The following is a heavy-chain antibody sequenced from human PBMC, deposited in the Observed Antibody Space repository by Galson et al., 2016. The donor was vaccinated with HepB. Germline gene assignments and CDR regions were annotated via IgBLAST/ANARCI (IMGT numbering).Heavy chain of an antibody. CDR2: ITYHGRNQ. CDR3: GKWDWNDPAD. CDR1: GFTFRSYG. J-gene: IGHJ4*02. V-gene: IGHV3-30*03. Sequence: SLRLSCAASGFTFRSYGLQWVRQAPGKGPEWLAIITYHGRNQFYADSVKGRLTISRDDSRNSVYLQMDSLREEDTAVYYCGKWDWNDPADWGQGTLVSVSS. D-gene: IGHD1-1*01.